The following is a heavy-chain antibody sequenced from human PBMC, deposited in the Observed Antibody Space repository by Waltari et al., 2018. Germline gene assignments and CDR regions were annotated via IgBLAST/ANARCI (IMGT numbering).Heavy chain of an antibody. CDR3: ARYRYSAAAGFDY. CDR2: CDTSGST. D-gene: IGHD6-13*01. V-gene: IGHV4-4*07. CDR1: GGSISSYY. Sequence: VQLQESGPGLVKPSETLYLTCTVSGGSISSYYSSWIRWTAGEGLECIGRCDTSGSTNHTPSRKSLVTMSVDTSKNQFALELSSVTAADTAVYYCARYRYSAAAGFDYWGQGTLVTVSS. J-gene: IGHJ4*02.